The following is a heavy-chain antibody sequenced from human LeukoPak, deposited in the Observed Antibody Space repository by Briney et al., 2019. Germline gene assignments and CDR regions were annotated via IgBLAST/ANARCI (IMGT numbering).Heavy chain of an antibody. CDR1: GFPFSVAA. Sequence: GGSLRLSCVASGFPFSVAAMNWVRQSPGTGLEWVAGIGDDTLTHYADSVQGRFTISRDNSWNTLYLEMHGLRVDDTAVYYCAKDIFRWAFDYWGRGILVTVSS. V-gene: IGHV3-23*01. CDR3: AKDIFRWAFDY. D-gene: IGHD3-16*01. CDR2: IGDDTLT. J-gene: IGHJ4*02.